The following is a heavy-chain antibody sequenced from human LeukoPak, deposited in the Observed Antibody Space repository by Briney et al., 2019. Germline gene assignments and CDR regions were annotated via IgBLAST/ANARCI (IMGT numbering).Heavy chain of an antibody. CDR3: ATGSVRYSASWYSQEGDY. CDR1: GFTFSSYA. Sequence: GGSLRLSCAASGFTFSSYAMSWVRQAPGKGLEWVYAISGSGGSTYYADSVKGRFTISRDNSKNTLYLQMNSLRAEDTAVYYCATGSVRYSASWYSQEGDYWGQGTLVTVSS. J-gene: IGHJ4*02. D-gene: IGHD6-13*01. V-gene: IGHV3-23*01. CDR2: ISGSGGST.